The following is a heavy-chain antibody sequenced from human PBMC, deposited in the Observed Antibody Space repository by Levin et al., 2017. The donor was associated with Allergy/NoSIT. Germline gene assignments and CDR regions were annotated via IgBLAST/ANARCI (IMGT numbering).Heavy chain of an antibody. V-gene: IGHV1-2*02. J-gene: IGHJ6*02. Sequence: GESLKISCKASGYTFTGYYMHWVRQAPGQGLEWMGWINPNSGGTNYAQKFQGRVTMTRDTSISTAYMELSRLRSDDTAVYYCARDHLRGSYYYYYGMDVWGQGTTVTVSS. D-gene: IGHD3-16*01. CDR2: INPNSGGT. CDR1: GYTFTGYY. CDR3: ARDHLRGSYYYYYGMDV.